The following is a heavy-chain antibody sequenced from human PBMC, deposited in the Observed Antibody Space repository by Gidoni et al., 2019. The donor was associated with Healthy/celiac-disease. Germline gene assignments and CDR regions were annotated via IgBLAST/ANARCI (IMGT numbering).Heavy chain of an antibody. D-gene: IGHD6-13*01. Sequence: QVQLVESGGGVVQPGRSLRLSCAASGFTFSSYGMHWVRRAPGKGLEWVAVISYDGSNKYYADSVKGRFTISTDNSKNTLYLQMNSLRAEDTAVYYCAKDLAAAGYFDYWGQGTLVTVSS. CDR3: AKDLAAAGYFDY. CDR2: ISYDGSNK. V-gene: IGHV3-30*18. J-gene: IGHJ4*02. CDR1: GFTFSSYG.